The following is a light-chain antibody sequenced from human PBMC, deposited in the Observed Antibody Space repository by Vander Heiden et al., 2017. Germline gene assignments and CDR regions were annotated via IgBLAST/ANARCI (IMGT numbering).Light chain of an antibody. V-gene: IGKV2-28*01. CDR1: QSLLHSDGYNY. Sequence: DIVMPQSPLSLPVTPGEPASISCRSSQSLLHSDGYNYLDWFLQRPGQSPQLLIYLGSFRASGVPDRFSGSGSGTDFTLKISRVEAEDVGVYYCMQTLQKGTFGQGTKVEIK. CDR3: MQTLQKGT. CDR2: LGS. J-gene: IGKJ1*01.